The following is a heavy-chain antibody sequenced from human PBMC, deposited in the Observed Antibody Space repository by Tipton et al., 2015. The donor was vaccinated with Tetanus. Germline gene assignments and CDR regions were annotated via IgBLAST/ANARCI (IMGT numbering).Heavy chain of an antibody. CDR2: IYYSGST. Sequence: TLSLTCTVSGGSISSGDYYWSWIRQPPGKGLEWIGYIYYSGSTYYNPSLKSRVTISVDTSKNQFSLKLSSVTAADTAVYYCARDFSPDTNYYYYGMDVWGQGTTVTVSS. V-gene: IGHV4-30-4*01. J-gene: IGHJ6*02. CDR3: ARDFSPDTNYYYYGMDV. CDR1: GGSISSGDYY.